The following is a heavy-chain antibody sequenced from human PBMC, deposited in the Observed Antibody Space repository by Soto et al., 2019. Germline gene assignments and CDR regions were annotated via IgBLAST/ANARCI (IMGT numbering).Heavy chain of an antibody. V-gene: IGHV4-31*03. J-gene: IGHJ4*02. CDR1: GGSISSGGYY. D-gene: IGHD3-22*01. CDR2: IYYSGST. Sequence: PSETLSLTCTVSGGSISSGGYYWSWIRQHPGKGLEWIGYIYYSGSTNYNPSLKSRVTISVDTSKNQFSLKLSSVTAADTAVYYCARRPPDSSGPPFDYWGQGTLVTVSS. CDR3: ARRPPDSSGPPFDY.